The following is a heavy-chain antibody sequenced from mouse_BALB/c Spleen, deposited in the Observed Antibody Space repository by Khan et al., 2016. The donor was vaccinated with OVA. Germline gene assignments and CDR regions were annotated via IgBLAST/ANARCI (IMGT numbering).Heavy chain of an antibody. Sequence: QVQLKQSGLGLVAPSQSLSITCTVSGFSLTYYGVNWVRQPPGKGLEWLGVIWGDGATNHHSGLKSRLSITKDTSKSQVFLKLNSLQTDDTATYYWATFTTATGNYYVMDYWGQGTSVTVSS. CDR2: IWGDGAT. CDR1: GFSLTYYG. V-gene: IGHV2-3*01. D-gene: IGHD1-2*01. CDR3: ATFTTATGNYYVMDY. J-gene: IGHJ4*01.